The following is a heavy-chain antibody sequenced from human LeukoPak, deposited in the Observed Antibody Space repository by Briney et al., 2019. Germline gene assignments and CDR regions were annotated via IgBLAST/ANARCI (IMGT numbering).Heavy chain of an antibody. CDR2: IRGDSSDK. CDR3: ARDVNWGFDY. CDR1: GFSFSDYP. V-gene: IGHV3-21*01. Sequence: GGSLRLSCVASGFSFSDYPMNWVRQAPGRGLEWVSNIRGDSSDKCYGDSVKGRFTISRDNAKNPLYLQMDSLRAEDTAFYYCARDVNWGFDYWGQGAQVTVSS. J-gene: IGHJ4*02. D-gene: IGHD7-27*01.